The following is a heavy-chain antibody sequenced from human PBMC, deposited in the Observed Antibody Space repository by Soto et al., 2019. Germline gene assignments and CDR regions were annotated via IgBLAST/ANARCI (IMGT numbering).Heavy chain of an antibody. V-gene: IGHV4-59*01. CDR2: IYYSGST. J-gene: IGHJ6*04. Sequence: SETLSLTCTVSGGSISSNYWSWIRQPPGKGLEWIGYIYYSGSTNYNPSLKSRVTMSVDTSKNLFSLNLTSVTAADTAVYYCARGQKSKDVWGKGTTVTVSS. CDR1: GGSISSNY. CDR3: ARGQKSKDV.